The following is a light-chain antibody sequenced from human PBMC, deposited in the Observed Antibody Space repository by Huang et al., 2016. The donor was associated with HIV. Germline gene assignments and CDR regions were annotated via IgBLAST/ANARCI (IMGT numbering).Light chain of an antibody. Sequence: DIQLTQSPSSLSASVGDTVTITCRASADVNNYLNCYQQKQGKAPTLLIYGATNLQSGVPFRFNGRRSGTEFTLTIGSLQPEDFATYYCQQSYSHPRTFGQGTKVEIK. V-gene: IGKV1-39*01. CDR2: GAT. J-gene: IGKJ1*01. CDR1: ADVNNY. CDR3: QQSYSHPRT.